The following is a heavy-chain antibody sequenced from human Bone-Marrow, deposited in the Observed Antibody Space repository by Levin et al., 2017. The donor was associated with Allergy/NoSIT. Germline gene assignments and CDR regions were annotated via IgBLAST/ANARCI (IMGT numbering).Heavy chain of an antibody. CDR3: ARDVVVTAYNWFDP. CDR1: GGTFSSYA. D-gene: IGHD2-21*02. J-gene: IGHJ5*02. CDR2: IIPIFGTA. Sequence: KISCKASGGTFSSYAISWVRQAPGQGLEWMGGIIPIFGTANYAQKFQGRVTITADESTSTAYMELSSLRSEDTAVDYCARDVVVTAYNWFDPWGQGTLVTVST. V-gene: IGHV1-69*01.